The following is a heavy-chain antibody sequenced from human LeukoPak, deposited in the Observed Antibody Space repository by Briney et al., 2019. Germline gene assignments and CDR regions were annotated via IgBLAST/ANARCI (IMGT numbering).Heavy chain of an antibody. J-gene: IGHJ4*02. D-gene: IGHD4-17*01. Sequence: GGSLRLSCAASGFTFSSYAMSWVRQAPGKGLEWVSAISGSGGSTYYADSVKGRFTISRDNSKNTLYLQMNSPRAEDTAVYYCAKDLRGYGTYYFDYWGQGTLVTVSS. CDR3: AKDLRGYGTYYFDY. V-gene: IGHV3-23*01. CDR2: ISGSGGST. CDR1: GFTFSSYA.